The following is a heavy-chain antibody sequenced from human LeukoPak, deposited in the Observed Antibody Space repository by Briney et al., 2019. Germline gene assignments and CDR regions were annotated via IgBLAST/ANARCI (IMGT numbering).Heavy chain of an antibody. D-gene: IGHD1-1*01. V-gene: IGHV4-34*01. J-gene: IGHJ4*02. CDR2: INHSGST. CDR1: GGSFSGYY. CDR3: AREAYNYNVSPFDS. Sequence: PSETLSLTCAVYGGSFSGYYWSWIRQPPGKGLEWIGEINHSGSTNYNPSLKSRVTISVDTSKNQFSLKLSSVTAAVTAVYYCAREAYNYNVSPFDSWGQGALVTVSS.